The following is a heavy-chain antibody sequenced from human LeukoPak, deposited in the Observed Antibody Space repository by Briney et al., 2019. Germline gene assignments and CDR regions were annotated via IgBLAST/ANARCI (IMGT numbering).Heavy chain of an antibody. CDR1: GFTFSSYG. J-gene: IGHJ4*02. V-gene: IGHV3-33*01. CDR2: IWYDGSNK. Sequence: PGRSLRLSCAASGFTFSSYGMHWVRQAPGKGLEWVAVIWYDGSNKYYADSVKGRFTISRDNSKNTLYLQMNSLRAEDTAVYYCARERSCSGWGSSCPLDYWGQGTLVTVSS. CDR3: ARERSCSGWGSSCPLDY. D-gene: IGHD6-13*01.